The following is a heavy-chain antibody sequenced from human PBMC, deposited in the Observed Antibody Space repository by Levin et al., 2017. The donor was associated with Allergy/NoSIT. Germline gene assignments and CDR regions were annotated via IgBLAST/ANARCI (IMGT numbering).Heavy chain of an antibody. V-gene: IGHV3-53*01. CDR2: IYSGGST. D-gene: IGHD2-21*01. CDR1: GFTVSSNY. Sequence: GGSLRLSCAASGFTVSSNYMSWVRQAPGKGLEWVSVIYSGGSTYYADSVKGRFTISRDNSKNTLYLQMNSLRAEDTAVYYCARIKAVTPILGYYFDYWGQGTLVTVSS. J-gene: IGHJ4*02. CDR3: ARIKAVTPILGYYFDY.